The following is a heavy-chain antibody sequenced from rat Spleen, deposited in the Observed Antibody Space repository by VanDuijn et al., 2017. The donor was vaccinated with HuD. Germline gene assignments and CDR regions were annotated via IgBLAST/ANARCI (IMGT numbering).Heavy chain of an antibody. Sequence: EVKLVESGGGLVQPGRSLKLSCAASRFNFNDYWMDWVRQAPGKGLEWIGEINKDGSIINYTPSLKDRFTISRDSAHNTLYLQMSKLGSEDTAIYYCAREYTTDYYYFRLVMDAWGQGASVTVSS. V-gene: IGHV4-2*01. J-gene: IGHJ4*01. CDR2: INKDGSII. CDR3: AREYTTDYYYFRLVMDA. CDR1: RFNFNDYW. D-gene: IGHD1-6*01.